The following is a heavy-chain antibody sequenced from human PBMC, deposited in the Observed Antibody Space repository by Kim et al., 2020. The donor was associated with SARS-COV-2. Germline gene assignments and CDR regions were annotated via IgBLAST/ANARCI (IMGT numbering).Heavy chain of an antibody. CDR3: ARDRGIAARQVPSTLTYIFDY. D-gene: IGHD6-6*01. J-gene: IGHJ4*02. Sequence: ASVKVSCKASGYTFTGYYMHWVRQAPGQGLEWMGWINPNSGGTNYAQKFQGRVTMTRDTSISTAYMELSRLRSDDTAVYYCARDRGIAARQVPSTLTYIFDYWGQGTLVTVSS. CDR1: GYTFTGYY. CDR2: INPNSGGT. V-gene: IGHV1-2*02.